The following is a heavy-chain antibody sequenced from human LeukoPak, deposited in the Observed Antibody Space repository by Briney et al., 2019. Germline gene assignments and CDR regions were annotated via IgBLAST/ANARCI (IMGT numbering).Heavy chain of an antibody. CDR2: MNPNSGNT. CDR1: GYTFTSYD. Sequence: ASVKVSCKASGYTFTSYDINWVRQATGQGLEWMGWMNPNSGNTGYAQKFQGRVTMTRNTSISTAYMELSSLRSEDTAVYYCARGGPIVVVPAAIRFGYYYYMDVWGKGTTVTISS. J-gene: IGHJ6*03. CDR3: ARGGPIVVVPAAIRFGYYYYMDV. D-gene: IGHD2-2*01. V-gene: IGHV1-8*01.